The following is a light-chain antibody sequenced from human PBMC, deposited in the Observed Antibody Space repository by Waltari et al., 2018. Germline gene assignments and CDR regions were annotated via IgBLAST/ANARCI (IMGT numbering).Light chain of an antibody. CDR2: EVK. CDR3: ASYVNLFALV. J-gene: IGLJ2*01. Sequence: HSALTQPASVSGSPGKSISIHCPGSTSDIRASDLVSLYQKYPGKAPKLIIYEVKNRPSDISPRFSASKSGDTASLTISGLQAEDEAEYYCASYVNLFALVFGGGTKVSVL. V-gene: IGLV2-14*01. CDR1: TSDIRASDL.